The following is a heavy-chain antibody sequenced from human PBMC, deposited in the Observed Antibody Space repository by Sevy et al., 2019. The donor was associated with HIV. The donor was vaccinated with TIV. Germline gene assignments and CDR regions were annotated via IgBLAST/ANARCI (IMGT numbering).Heavy chain of an antibody. CDR2: ISGSSSAK. J-gene: IGHJ4*02. CDR1: GFSFNYYF. CDR3: ARDGGRGGDFDF. V-gene: IGHV3-11*01. Sequence: GGSLRLSCAASGFSFNYYFMSWIRQAPGKGLEWISYISGSSSAKYYADSVNGRFTISRDNAKNSVYLEMNSLRADDTAVDYCARDGGRGGDFDFWGQGALVTVSS. D-gene: IGHD3-10*01.